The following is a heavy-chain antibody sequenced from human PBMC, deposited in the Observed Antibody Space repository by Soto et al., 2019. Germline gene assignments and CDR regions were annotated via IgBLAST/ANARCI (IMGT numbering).Heavy chain of an antibody. J-gene: IGHJ4*02. Sequence: GGSLRLSCAASGFTFSSYAMSWVRQAPGKGLEWVSTISGSGGSTYYADSVKGRFTISRDNSKNTLCLQMNSLTAEDTAVYYCAIDPLYSSVAGTLYFDYWGQGIQVTVSS. CDR3: AIDPLYSSVAGTLYFDY. CDR2: ISGSGGST. V-gene: IGHV3-23*01. CDR1: GFTFSSYA. D-gene: IGHD6-19*01.